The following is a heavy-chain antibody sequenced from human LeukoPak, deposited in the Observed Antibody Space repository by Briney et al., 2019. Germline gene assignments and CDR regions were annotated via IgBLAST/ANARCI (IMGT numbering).Heavy chain of an antibody. V-gene: IGHV1-2*02. J-gene: IGHJ4*02. CDR1: GYTSTGYY. CDR2: INPNHGDT. Sequence: ASVKVSCKASGYTSTGYYMHWVRQAPGQGLEWMGWINPNHGDTNYAQKFQDRVSMTSDTCISTAYMHLSRLRSADTAVYYCARSPHILTGENFDYWGQGTLLTVSS. D-gene: IGHD3-9*01. CDR3: ARSPHILTGENFDY.